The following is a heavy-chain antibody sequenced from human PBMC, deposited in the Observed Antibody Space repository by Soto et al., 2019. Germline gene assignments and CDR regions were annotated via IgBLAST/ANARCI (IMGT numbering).Heavy chain of an antibody. Sequence: SETLSLTCAVYGGSFSGYYWSWIRQPPGKGLEWIGEINHSGSTNYNPSLKSRVTISVDTSKNQFSLKLSSVTAADTAVYYCARGLRFDPWGQGTLVTVSS. CDR3: ARGLRFDP. CDR1: GGSFSGYY. J-gene: IGHJ5*02. CDR2: INHSGST. V-gene: IGHV4-34*01.